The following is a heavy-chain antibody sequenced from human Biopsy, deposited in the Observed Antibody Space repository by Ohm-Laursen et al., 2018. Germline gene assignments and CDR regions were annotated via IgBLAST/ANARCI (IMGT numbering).Heavy chain of an antibody. CDR3: TNHYCGGITCLMNF. CDR1: GFTFISHA. D-gene: IGHD2-21*01. J-gene: IGHJ4*02. V-gene: IGHV3-23*01. Sequence: SLRLSCSASGFTFISHAMAWVRQAPGKGLEWVSGIRDSGDSAYCADSVKGRFTTSRDNSRNTLYLQMNSLRAEDTAVYFCTNHYCGGITCLMNFWGQGTLVTVSS. CDR2: IRDSGDSA.